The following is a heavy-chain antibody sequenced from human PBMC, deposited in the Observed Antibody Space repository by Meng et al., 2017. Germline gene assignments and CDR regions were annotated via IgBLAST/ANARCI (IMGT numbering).Heavy chain of an antibody. Sequence: SETLSLTCAVYGGSFSGYYWSWIRQPPGKGLEGIGEINHSGSTNYNPSLESRATISVDTSQNQFSLKLSSVTAADTAVYYCARDRSLWFGELLPLWFDPWGQGTLVTVSS. CDR3: ARDRSLWFGELLPLWFDP. CDR2: INHSGST. V-gene: IGHV4-34*01. CDR1: GGSFSGYY. J-gene: IGHJ5*02. D-gene: IGHD3-10*01.